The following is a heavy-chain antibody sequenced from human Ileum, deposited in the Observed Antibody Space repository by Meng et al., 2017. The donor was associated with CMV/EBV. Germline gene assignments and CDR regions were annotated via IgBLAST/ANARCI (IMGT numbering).Heavy chain of an antibody. CDR3: ARGYCSSTSCSPPAV. V-gene: IGHV3-30*04. CDR2: ISYDGSNK. J-gene: IGHJ6*02. D-gene: IGHD2-2*01. CDR1: GFTFSTYA. Sequence: GFLRLSCAASGFTFSTYAMHWVRQAPGKGLEWVAVISYDGSNKYYADSVKGRFTISRDNSKNTLYLQMNSLRAEDTSVYYCARGYCSSTSCSPPAVWGRGTTVTVSS.